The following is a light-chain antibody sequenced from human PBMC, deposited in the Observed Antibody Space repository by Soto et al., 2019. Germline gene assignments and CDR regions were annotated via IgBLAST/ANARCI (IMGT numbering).Light chain of an antibody. CDR2: DAS. Sequence: VVLTQSPATLSLSPGERATLSCRASQSVSTYLAWYQHKPGQAPRLLIYDASSRATGIPARFSGSGSETDFTLTINRLEPEDFAIYYCLHRYNWPLTFGGGTTVEIK. CDR1: QSVSTY. V-gene: IGKV3-11*01. J-gene: IGKJ4*01. CDR3: LHRYNWPLT.